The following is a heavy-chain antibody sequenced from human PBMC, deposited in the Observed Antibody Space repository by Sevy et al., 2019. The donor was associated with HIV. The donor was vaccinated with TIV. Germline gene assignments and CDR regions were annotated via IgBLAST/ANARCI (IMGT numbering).Heavy chain of an antibody. J-gene: IGHJ4*02. CDR3: ARELTGDPVFDY. CDR1: GYSISSGYY. D-gene: IGHD7-27*01. Sequence: SETLSLTCAVSGYSISSGYYWGWIRQPPGKGLEWIGSIYHSGSTYYNPSLKSRVTISVDTSKNQFSLKLSSVTAADTAVYYCARELTGDPVFDYWGQGTLVTVSS. V-gene: IGHV4-38-2*02. CDR2: IYHSGST.